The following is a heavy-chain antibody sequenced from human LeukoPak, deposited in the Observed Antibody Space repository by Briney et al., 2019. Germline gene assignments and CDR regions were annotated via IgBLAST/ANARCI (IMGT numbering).Heavy chain of an antibody. CDR3: ARPSGYCSGGSCPRWFDP. D-gene: IGHD2-15*01. CDR1: GFTFSSYW. Sequence: PGGSLRLSCAASGFTFSSYWMHWVRQAPGKGLVWVSRINSDGSSTSYADSVKGRFTISRDNAKNTLYLQMNSLRAEDTAVYYCARPSGYCSGGSCPRWFDPWGQGTLVTVSS. J-gene: IGHJ5*02. V-gene: IGHV3-74*01. CDR2: INSDGSST.